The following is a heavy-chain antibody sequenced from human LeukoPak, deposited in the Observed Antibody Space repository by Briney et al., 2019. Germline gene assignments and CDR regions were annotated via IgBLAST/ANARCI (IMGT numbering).Heavy chain of an antibody. V-gene: IGHV3-21*01. D-gene: IGHD3-10*01. CDR3: VREAAVTLFDY. Sequence: GGSLRLSCAASGFTFSAYTMNWVRQAPGKGLEWVSSISSSSSYIYYADSVKGRFTISRDNAKNSLSLQMSSLKAEDTAVYYCVREAAVTLFDYWGQGTLVTVSS. J-gene: IGHJ4*02. CDR1: GFTFSAYT. CDR2: ISSSSSYI.